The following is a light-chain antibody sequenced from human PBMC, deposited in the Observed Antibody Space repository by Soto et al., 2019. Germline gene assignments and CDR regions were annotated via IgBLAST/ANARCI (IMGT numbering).Light chain of an antibody. CDR2: SAS. CDR1: QGVGNY. CDR3: LQHHTYPFT. J-gene: IGKJ5*01. V-gene: IGKV1-17*03. Sequence: DIPVTQSPAAMSASIGDRVTITCRASQGVGNYLAWFQHKPGEVPKRLIHSASSLQSGVPSKFSGSASGTEFTLTISSPQPEDFATYYCLQHHTYPFTFGPGTRLEIK.